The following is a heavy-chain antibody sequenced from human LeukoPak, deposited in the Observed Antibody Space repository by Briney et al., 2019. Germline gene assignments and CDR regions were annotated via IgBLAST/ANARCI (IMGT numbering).Heavy chain of an antibody. CDR2: ISGSGGST. CDR1: GFSFSSHW. D-gene: IGHD3-3*01. CDR3: AKDATLYYDFWSGYSN. Sequence: GGSLRLSCAGSGFSFSSHWMSWVRQAPGKGLEWVSAISGSGGSTYYADSVKGRFSISRDNSKNTLYLQMNSLRAEDTAVYYCAKDATLYYDFWSGYSNWGQGTLVTVSS. V-gene: IGHV3-23*01. J-gene: IGHJ4*02.